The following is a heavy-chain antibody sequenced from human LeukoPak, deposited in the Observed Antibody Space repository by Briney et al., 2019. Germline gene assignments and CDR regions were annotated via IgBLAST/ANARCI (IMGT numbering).Heavy chain of an antibody. CDR1: GGTFSSYA. CDR2: IIPILGIA. V-gene: IGHV1-69*04. CDR3: ARDGYYYGSGSPDY. D-gene: IGHD3-10*01. J-gene: IGHJ4*02. Sequence: SVKVSCKASGGTFSSYAISWVRQAPGQGLEWMGRIIPILGIANYAQKLQGRVTMTTDTSTSTAYMELRSLRSDDTAVYYCARDGYYYGSGSPDYWGQGTLVTVSS.